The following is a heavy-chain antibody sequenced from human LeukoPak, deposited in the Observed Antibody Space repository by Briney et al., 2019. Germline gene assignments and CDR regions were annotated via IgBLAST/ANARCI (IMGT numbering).Heavy chain of an antibody. J-gene: IGHJ4*01. V-gene: IGHV3-74*01. D-gene: IGHD5-24*01. CDR1: GFTFSSYW. Sequence: GGSLRLSCAASGFTFSSYWMHWVRQAPGKGLVWVSGIRSDGSGTRYADSVKGRFSISRDNAKNTVYLQMNSLRTDDTAMYYCARGRNGFFDYWGHGTLVTVSS. CDR3: ARGRNGFFDY. CDR2: IRSDGSGT.